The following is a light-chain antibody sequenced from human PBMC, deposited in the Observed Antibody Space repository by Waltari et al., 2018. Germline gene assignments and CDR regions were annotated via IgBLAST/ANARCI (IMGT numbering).Light chain of an antibody. V-gene: IGLV1-47*01. Sequence: QSVLTQPPSASGTPGQRLTISCSGSSSNNGRNSIYSYQPTPGTAPQLLINRNKQRPSGVPDRFSGSKSGTSASLAISGLRSGDEADYYCAAWDDSLRGWVFGGGTKLTVL. J-gene: IGLJ3*02. CDR2: RNK. CDR1: SSNNGRNS. CDR3: AAWDDSLRGWV.